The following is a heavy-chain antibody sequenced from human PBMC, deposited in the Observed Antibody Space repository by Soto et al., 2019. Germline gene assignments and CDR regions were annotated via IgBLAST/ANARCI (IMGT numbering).Heavy chain of an antibody. V-gene: IGHV5-51*01. CDR3: ARHYCSSTTCYEFDL. J-gene: IGHJ4*02. D-gene: IGHD2-2*01. Sequence: PGESLKISCKGFGYTFTTYWIAWVRQTPGKGLEWVGLIYPGDSDTRYSPSFQGQVTISADKSISTAFLQWSSLKASDTAIYYCARHYCSSTTCYEFDLWGQGTPVTVSS. CDR2: IYPGDSDT. CDR1: GYTFTTYW.